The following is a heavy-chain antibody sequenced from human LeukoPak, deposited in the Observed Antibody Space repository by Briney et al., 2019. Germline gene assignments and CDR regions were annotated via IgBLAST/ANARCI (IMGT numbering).Heavy chain of an antibody. CDR2: INPNSGGT. Sequence: ASVKVSCKASGYTFTGYYVHWVRQAPGQGLEWMGWINPNSGGTNYAQKFQGRVTMTRDTSISTAYMELSRLRSDDTAVYYCARDFYCSSTSCHHNWFDPWGQGTLVTVSS. J-gene: IGHJ5*02. CDR3: ARDFYCSSTSCHHNWFDP. V-gene: IGHV1-2*02. D-gene: IGHD2-2*01. CDR1: GYTFTGYY.